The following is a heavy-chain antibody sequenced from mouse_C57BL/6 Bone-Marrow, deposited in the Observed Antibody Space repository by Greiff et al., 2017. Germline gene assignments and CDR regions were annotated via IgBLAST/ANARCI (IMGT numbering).Heavy chain of an antibody. J-gene: IGHJ4*01. D-gene: IGHD5-1-1*01. CDR1: GFNIKNTY. CDR3: ARSLYPPMDD. CDR2: IDPANGNT. V-gene: IGHV14-3*01. Sequence: EVMLVESVAELVRPGASVKLSCTASGFNIKNTYMHWVKQRPEQGLEWIGRIDPANGNTKYDPKFKGKATITADTSSNTAYLQLSSLTSEDTAIYYCARSLYPPMDDWGQGTSVTVAS.